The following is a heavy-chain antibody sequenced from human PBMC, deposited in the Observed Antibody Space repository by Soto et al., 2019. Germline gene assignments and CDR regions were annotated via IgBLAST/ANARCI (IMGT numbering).Heavy chain of an antibody. D-gene: IGHD2-15*01. Sequence: QVQLRESGPGLLKPSETLSLTCTVSDPSVWSDSYFWTWIRQPPGKGLEWIAYISHTGDTNYNPSLKSRVTISIDTSRNQFSLTVTSVTAADTAVYFCARIVVGVTVDLWGQGSLVTVSS. V-gene: IGHV4-61*01. CDR3: ARIVVGVTVDL. CDR1: DPSVWSDSYF. CDR2: ISHTGDT. J-gene: IGHJ4*02.